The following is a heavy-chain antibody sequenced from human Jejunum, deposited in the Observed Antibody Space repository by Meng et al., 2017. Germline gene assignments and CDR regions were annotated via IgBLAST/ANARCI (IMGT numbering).Heavy chain of an antibody. V-gene: IGHV3-7*01. J-gene: IGHJ4*02. CDR1: GFTLSNYN. Sequence: GESLKISCAASGFTLSNYNMNWVRQAPGKGLEWVACIKMDGSERYYVDSVKGRFTISRDNAKNSLFLEMNSLRAEDTAVYYCTTYTNPGYWGQGTLVTVSS. CDR2: IKMDGSER. D-gene: IGHD5-18*01. CDR3: TTYTNPGY.